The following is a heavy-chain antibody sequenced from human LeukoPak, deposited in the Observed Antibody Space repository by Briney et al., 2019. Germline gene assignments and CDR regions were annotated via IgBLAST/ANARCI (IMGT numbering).Heavy chain of an antibody. J-gene: IGHJ6*03. D-gene: IGHD3-10*01. V-gene: IGHV1-2*02. CDR3: AKDRGVRAEAAKRDYYYYYMDV. CDR2: LNPMNGGT. Sequence: ASVKVSCKASGYTFTGYYIHWVRQAPGQGLEWMGWLNPMNGGTDYAQKFQGRVTVTRDTSISTAYMELRRLNSDDAAIYYCAKDRGVRAEAAKRDYYYYYMDVWGQGTTVTISS. CDR1: GYTFTGYY.